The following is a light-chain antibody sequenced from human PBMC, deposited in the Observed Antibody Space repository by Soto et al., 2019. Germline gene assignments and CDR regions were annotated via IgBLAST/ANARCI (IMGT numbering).Light chain of an antibody. CDR1: QSVSSN. CDR3: QQYTNWART. CDR2: GAS. Sequence: EIVMTQSPATLSVSPGERATLSCRASQSVSSNLAWYQQKPGQAPRLLIYGASTRATGIPARFSGSGSGTEFTLTISSLKSEEFAVYYCQQYTNWARTFGNGNKVEIK. V-gene: IGKV3-15*01. J-gene: IGKJ1*01.